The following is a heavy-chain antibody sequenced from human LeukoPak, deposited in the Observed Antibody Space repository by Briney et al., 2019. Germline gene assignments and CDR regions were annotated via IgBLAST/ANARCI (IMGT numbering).Heavy chain of an antibody. V-gene: IGHV3-7*02. D-gene: IGHD5-24*01. J-gene: IGHJ4*02. CDR2: IKQDGSVK. CDR3: ARGPHREASTH. CDR1: GYTLTELS. Sequence: SGYTLTELSMHWVRQAPGKGLEWVANIKQDGSVKNYVDSVKGRFTISRDNAKNSLYVQMNSLRAEDAGVYYCARGPHREASTHWGQGTLVTVSS.